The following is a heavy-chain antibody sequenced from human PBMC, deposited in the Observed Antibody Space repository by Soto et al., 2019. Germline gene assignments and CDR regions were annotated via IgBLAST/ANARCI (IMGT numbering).Heavy chain of an antibody. V-gene: IGHV1-18*01. CDR3: ARVRKAAIRPYYFDY. CDR2: ISAYNGNT. J-gene: IGHJ4*02. CDR1: GYTFTSYG. D-gene: IGHD2-2*02. Sequence: ASVKVSCKASGYTFTSYGISWVRQAPGQGLEWMGWISAYNGNTNCAQKLQGRVTMTTDTSTSTAYMGLRSLRSDDTAVYYCARVRKAAIRPYYFDYWGQGTLVTVSS.